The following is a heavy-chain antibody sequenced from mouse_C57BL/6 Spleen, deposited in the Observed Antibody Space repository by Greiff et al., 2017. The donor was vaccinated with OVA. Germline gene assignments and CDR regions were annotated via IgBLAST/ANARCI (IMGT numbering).Heavy chain of an antibody. CDR2: IDPEDGDT. D-gene: IGHD1-1*01. V-gene: IGHV14-1*01. CDR1: GFNIKDYY. CDR3: TMYYGSSYGGYFDV. Sequence: EVQLQQSGAELVRPGASVKLSCTASGFNIKDYYMHWVKQRPEQGLEWIGRIDPEDGDTEYAPKFQGKATMTADTSSNTAYLQLSSLTSEDTAVYYCTMYYGSSYGGYFDVWGTGTTVTVSS. J-gene: IGHJ1*03.